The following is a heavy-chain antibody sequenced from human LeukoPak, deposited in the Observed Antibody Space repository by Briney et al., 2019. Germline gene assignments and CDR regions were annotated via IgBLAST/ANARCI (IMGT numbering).Heavy chain of an antibody. D-gene: IGHD1-26*01. CDR1: GGSINSHY. V-gene: IGHV4-59*08. Sequence: SETLSLTCIVSGGSINSHYWSWIRQPPGKGLEGIGDIHYTGTTKYNPSVTSRVTISIDTSKNQFSLELSSVTATDTAVYFCATNRVGTYDRPFDIWGQGTMVTVSS. CDR3: ATNRVGTYDRPFDI. CDR2: IHYTGTT. J-gene: IGHJ3*02.